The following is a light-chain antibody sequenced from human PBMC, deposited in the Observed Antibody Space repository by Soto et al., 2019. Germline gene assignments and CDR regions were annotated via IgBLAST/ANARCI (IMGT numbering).Light chain of an antibody. J-gene: IGLJ2*01. V-gene: IGLV4-69*01. CDR3: QTWGTGVV. CDR1: SGHSSYA. CDR2: LNSDGSH. Sequence: QLVLTQSPSASASLGASVKLTCTLSSGHSSYAIAWHQQQPEKGPRYLMKLNSDGSHSKGDGIPDRFSGSSSGAERYLTISSLQSEEEADYYWQTWGTGVVFGGGTKLTVL.